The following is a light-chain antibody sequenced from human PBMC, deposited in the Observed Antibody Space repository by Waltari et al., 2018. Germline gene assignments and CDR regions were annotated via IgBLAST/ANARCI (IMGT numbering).Light chain of an antibody. CDR2: AAS. CDR1: QRISSY. J-gene: IGKJ1*01. CDR3: QQSYSTLWT. Sequence: DIQMTQSPSSLSASVGDRVTITCRASQRISSYLNWYQQKPGKATKLLIYAASSLQSGVPSRFSGSGSGTDFTLTISSLQPEDFATYYCQQSYSTLWTFGQGTKVEIK. V-gene: IGKV1-39*01.